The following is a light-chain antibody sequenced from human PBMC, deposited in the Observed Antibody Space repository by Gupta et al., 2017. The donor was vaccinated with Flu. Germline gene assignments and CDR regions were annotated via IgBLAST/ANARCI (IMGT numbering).Light chain of an antibody. V-gene: IGKV1-5*03. CDR2: KAS. CDR3: QQDKTYSST. J-gene: IGKJ1*01. CDR1: QSISEW. Sequence: DIQMTQSPSTLSASVGDRVTITCRASQSISEWLAWHQQKPGKAPKLLTYKASRLGSGVPARFSGSGSGTELTLTISSLQPEDFAVYYCQQDKTYSSTFGQGTKVEIK.